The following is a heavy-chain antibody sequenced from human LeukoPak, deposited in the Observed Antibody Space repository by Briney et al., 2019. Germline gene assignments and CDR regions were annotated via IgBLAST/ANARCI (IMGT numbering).Heavy chain of an antibody. D-gene: IGHD6-19*01. CDR3: ARYNSAWKTDDY. Sequence: PGGSLRLSCAASGFTFNSYWMTWVRQAPGKGLEWVADIKQDGSDKYYAGSVKGRFTISRDNIKNSLYLQMNSLRAEDTAVYFCARYNSAWKTDDYWGQGTLVTVSS. J-gene: IGHJ4*02. CDR1: GFTFNSYW. V-gene: IGHV3-7*03. CDR2: IKQDGSDK.